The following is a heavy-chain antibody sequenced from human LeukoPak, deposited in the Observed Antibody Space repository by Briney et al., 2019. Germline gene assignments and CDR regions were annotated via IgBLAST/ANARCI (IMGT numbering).Heavy chain of an antibody. J-gene: IGHJ4*02. CDR2: INPNSGGT. CDR1: GYTFTGYY. D-gene: IGHD3-22*01. V-gene: IGHV1-2*02. CDR3: ARDGGYYYDSSGYDFDY. Sequence: GASVKVSCKASGYTFTGYYMHWVRQAPGQGLEWMGWINPNSGGTNYAQKFQGRVTMTRDTSISTAYMELSRLRSDDTAVYYCARDGGYYYDSSGYDFDYWGQGTLVTVSS.